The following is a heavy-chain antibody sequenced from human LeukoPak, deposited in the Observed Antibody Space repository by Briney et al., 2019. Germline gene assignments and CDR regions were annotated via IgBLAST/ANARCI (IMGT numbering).Heavy chain of an antibody. D-gene: IGHD5-24*01. CDR1: GFTFGDYA. CDR2: IRNKGYGGAA. J-gene: IGHJ4*02. Sequence: GGSLRLSCIASGFTFGDYAMSWVRQAPGEGLEWVGLIRNKGYGGAAEYAASVKGRFTISRDDSKSIAYLQMNSLQAEDTAVYYCTRAWVQSNFDYWGQGTLVTVSS. CDR3: TRAWVQSNFDY. V-gene: IGHV3-49*04.